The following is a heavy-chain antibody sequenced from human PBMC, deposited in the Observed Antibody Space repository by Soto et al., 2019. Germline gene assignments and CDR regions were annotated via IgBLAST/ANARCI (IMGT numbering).Heavy chain of an antibody. CDR1: GCTFSTYT. CDR3: ARDTRLWTEYGMDV. V-gene: IGHV3-21*01. J-gene: IGHJ6*02. Sequence: EVQLVESGGGLVKPGGSLRLSCAASGCTFSTYTMNWVRQAPGKGLEWVSSISSSSSYIYYADSVKGRFTISRDNAKNSLYLQMNSLRAEDTAVYYCARDTRLWTEYGMDVWGQGTTVTVSS. D-gene: IGHD3-3*01. CDR2: ISSSSSYI.